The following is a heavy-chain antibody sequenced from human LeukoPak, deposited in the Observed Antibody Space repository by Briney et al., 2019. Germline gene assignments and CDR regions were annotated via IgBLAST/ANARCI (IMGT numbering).Heavy chain of an antibody. J-gene: IGHJ4*02. V-gene: IGHV4-59*03. Sequence: SETVSLTCTVSGGSISSYYWSWIREPPGKGLEGIGHIYYSGSTNYNPSLKSRVTMSVDTSKSQCSLKLSSVTATDTALYYGAVCLTKGRGMRSFVYLVPGRMVTVSS. CDR2: IYYSGST. D-gene: IGHD3-10*01. CDR3: AVCLTKGRGMRSFVY. CDR1: GGSISSYY.